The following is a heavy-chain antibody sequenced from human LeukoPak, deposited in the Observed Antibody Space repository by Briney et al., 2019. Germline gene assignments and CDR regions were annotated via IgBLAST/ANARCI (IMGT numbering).Heavy chain of an antibody. V-gene: IGHV4-34*01. D-gene: IGHD3-10*01. CDR3: AREITFRTTYYYGSGSYVDY. CDR2: INHSGST. Sequence: PSETLSLTCTVSGGSISSYYWSRIRQPPGKGLEWNGEINHSGSTNYNPSLKSRVTISVDTSKNQFSLKLSSVTAADTAVYYCAREITFRTTYYYGSGSYVDYWGQGTLVTVSS. CDR1: GGSISSYY. J-gene: IGHJ4*02.